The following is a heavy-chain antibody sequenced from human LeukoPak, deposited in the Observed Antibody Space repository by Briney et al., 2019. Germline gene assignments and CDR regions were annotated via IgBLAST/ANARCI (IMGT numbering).Heavy chain of an antibody. CDR2: IYYSGST. D-gene: IGHD3-9*01. Sequence: SETLSLTCTVSGGSISSYYWSWIRQPPGKGLEWIGYIYYSGSTNYNPSHKSRVTISVDTSKNQFSLKLSSVTAADTAVYYCARGRAGYLFDPWGQGTLVTVSS. CDR3: ARGRAGYLFDP. CDR1: GGSISSYY. J-gene: IGHJ5*02. V-gene: IGHV4-59*01.